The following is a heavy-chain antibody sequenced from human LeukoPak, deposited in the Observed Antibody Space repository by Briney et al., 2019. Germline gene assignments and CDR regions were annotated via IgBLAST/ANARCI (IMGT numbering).Heavy chain of an antibody. Sequence: ASVKVSCKVSGYTLTELSMHWVRQAPGKGLEWMGGFDPEDGETIYAQKFQGRVTMTEDTSTDTAYMELSSLRSEDTAVDYCATVLEQWLPLGYWGQGTLVTVSS. CDR2: FDPEDGET. CDR1: GYTLTELS. V-gene: IGHV1-24*01. D-gene: IGHD6-19*01. CDR3: ATVLEQWLPLGY. J-gene: IGHJ4*02.